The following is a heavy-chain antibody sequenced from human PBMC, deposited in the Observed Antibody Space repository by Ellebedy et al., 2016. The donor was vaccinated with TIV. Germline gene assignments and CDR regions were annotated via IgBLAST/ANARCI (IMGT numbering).Heavy chain of an antibody. CDR2: ISGSGGST. CDR3: AKAPTAIFAHFYYYYYYMDV. V-gene: IGHV3-23*01. D-gene: IGHD2-21*02. Sequence: GGSLRLXXAASGFTFSSYAMIWVRQAPGRRLEWVSAISGSGGSTHYVDSVRGRFTISRDNSKNTLYLQMTSLRAEDTAVYYCAKAPTAIFAHFYYYYYYMDVWGKGTTVTVSS. CDR1: GFTFSSYA. J-gene: IGHJ6*03.